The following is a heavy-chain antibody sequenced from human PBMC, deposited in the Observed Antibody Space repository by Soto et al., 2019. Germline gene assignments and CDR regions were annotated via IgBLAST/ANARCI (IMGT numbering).Heavy chain of an antibody. CDR1: GYTFTSYG. Sequence: QVQLVQSGAEVKKPGASVKVSCKASGYTFTSYGISWVRQAPGQGLEWMGWISAYNGNTNYAQKLQGRVTMTTGTSTGPAYMELRSLRSDDTAVYYCARVVGDYYYGSGRHYGMDVWGQGTTVTVSS. D-gene: IGHD3-10*01. CDR2: ISAYNGNT. J-gene: IGHJ6*02. CDR3: ARVVGDYYYGSGRHYGMDV. V-gene: IGHV1-18*01.